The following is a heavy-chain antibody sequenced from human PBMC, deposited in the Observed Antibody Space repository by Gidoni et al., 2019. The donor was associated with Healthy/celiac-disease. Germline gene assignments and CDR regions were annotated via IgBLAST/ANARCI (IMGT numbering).Heavy chain of an antibody. D-gene: IGHD3-9*01. CDR3: ARGSILTGYYILGAPESNWFDP. J-gene: IGHJ5*02. CDR1: GYTFTGYY. V-gene: IGHV1-2*04. Sequence: QVQLVQSGAEVKKPGASVKVSCKASGYTFTGYYMHWVRQAPGQGLEWMGWINPNSGGTNYAQKFQGWVTMTRDTSISTAYMELSRLRSDDTAVYYCARGSILTGYYILGAPESNWFDPWGQGTLVTVSS. CDR2: INPNSGGT.